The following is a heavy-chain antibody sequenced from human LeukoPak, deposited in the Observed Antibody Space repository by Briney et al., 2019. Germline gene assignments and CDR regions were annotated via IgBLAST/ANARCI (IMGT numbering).Heavy chain of an antibody. CDR2: INPSSGSP. V-gene: IGHV1-46*01. CDR3: ARDRGRTMLVDH. J-gene: IGHJ5*02. CDR1: GYTFTSNY. D-gene: IGHD1-7*01. Sequence: ASVKVSCKASGYTFTSNYMHWVRQAPGQGLEWMGMINPSSGSPRYAKTVQGRVTMTRDTSTSTVYMEMSSLRSEDTAVYYCARDRGRTMLVDHWGQGTLVIVSS.